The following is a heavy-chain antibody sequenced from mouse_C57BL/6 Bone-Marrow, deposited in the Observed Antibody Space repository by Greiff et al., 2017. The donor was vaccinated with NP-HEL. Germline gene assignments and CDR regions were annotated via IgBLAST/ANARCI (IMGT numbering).Heavy chain of an antibody. CDR1: GFNIKDDY. J-gene: IGHJ3*01. CDR2: IDPENGDT. V-gene: IGHV14-4*01. D-gene: IGHD2-4*01. CDR3: TSYDYDWFAY. Sequence: VHVKQSGAELVRPGASVKLSCTASGFNIKDDYMHWVKQRPEQGLEWIGWIDPENGDTEYASKFQGKATITADTSSNTAYLQLSSLTSEDTAVYYCTSYDYDWFAYWGQGTLVTVSA.